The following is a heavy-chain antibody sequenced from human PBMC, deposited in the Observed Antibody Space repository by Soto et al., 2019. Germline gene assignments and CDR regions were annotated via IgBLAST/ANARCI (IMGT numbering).Heavy chain of an antibody. D-gene: IGHD3-10*01. V-gene: IGHV1-69*08. CDR2: IIPFHGVT. Sequence: QVQLVQSGAEVKKPGSSVKVSCKASGGRFSPYTINWVRQAPGQGLEWMGRIIPFHGVTNYAQKFQARVTITADKSTSTAYMELSGLRFEDTAMYYCTRDWEITVSTWSFGGYWGRGTLVTVSS. J-gene: IGHJ4*02. CDR3: TRDWEITVSTWSFGGY. CDR1: GGRFSPYT.